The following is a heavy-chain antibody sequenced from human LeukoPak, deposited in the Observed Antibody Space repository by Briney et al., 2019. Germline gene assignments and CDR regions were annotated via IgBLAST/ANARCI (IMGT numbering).Heavy chain of an antibody. Sequence: SETLSLTCSVSGDSTSSSRYCWGWIRQPPGKGLEWIGSVYHSGSTHYNPSLNSRITISVDTSKNQFSLRLRSVTAADTALYFCLAYYSLSGNYYNGIDYWGQGTLVTVSP. CDR1: GDSTSSSRYC. CDR3: LAYYSLSGNYYNGIDY. D-gene: IGHD3-10*01. CDR2: VYHSGST. V-gene: IGHV4-39*01. J-gene: IGHJ4*02.